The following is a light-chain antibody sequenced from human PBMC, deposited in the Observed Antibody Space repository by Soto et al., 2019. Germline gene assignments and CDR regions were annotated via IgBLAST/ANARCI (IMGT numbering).Light chain of an antibody. CDR2: DAS. Sequence: DIVLTQSPGILSLSPGERATLSCRASQSVSSSYLAWYQHKPGQAPRLVIYDASLRANGVPARFGGSGSGTDFTLTINSLEPEDFAVYYCQQRNVWPPITFGQGTRLEIK. CDR3: QQRNVWPPIT. CDR1: QSVSSSY. J-gene: IGKJ5*01. V-gene: IGKV3-11*01.